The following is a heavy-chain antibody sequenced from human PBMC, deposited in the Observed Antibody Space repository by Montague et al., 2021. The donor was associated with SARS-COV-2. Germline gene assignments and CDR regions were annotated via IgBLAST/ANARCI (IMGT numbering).Heavy chain of an antibody. J-gene: IGHJ4*02. CDR3: ARVPSSSWYFDY. CDR2: IKQDGSEK. V-gene: IGHV3-7*01. D-gene: IGHD6-13*01. CDR1: GFPFSSYW. Sequence: SLSLSFSASGFPFSSYWMSWVRQAPGKGLEWVANIKQDGSEKYYVDSVKGRFTISRDNAKNSLYLQMNSLRAEDTAVYYCARVPSSSWYFDYWGQGTLVTVSS.